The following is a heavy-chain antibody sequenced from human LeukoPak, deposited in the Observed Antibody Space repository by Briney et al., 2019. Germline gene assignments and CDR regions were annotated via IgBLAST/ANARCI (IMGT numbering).Heavy chain of an antibody. D-gene: IGHD2-2*01. V-gene: IGHV3-23*01. CDR3: ANHLACGSTSCPSFDY. J-gene: IGHJ4*02. CDR1: GFTFSSYA. CDR2: ISGSGGST. Sequence: GGSLRLSCAASGFTFSSYAMSWVRQAPGKGLEWVSAISGSGGSTYYADSVKGRFTISRDNAKNSLYLQMNSLRAEDTAVYYCANHLACGSTSCPSFDYWGQGTLVTVSS.